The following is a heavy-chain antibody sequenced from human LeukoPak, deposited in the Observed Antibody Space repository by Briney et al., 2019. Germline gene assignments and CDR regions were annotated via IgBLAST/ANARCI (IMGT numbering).Heavy chain of an antibody. CDR1: GASISSSTYH. D-gene: IGHD2-2*01. J-gene: IGHJ4*02. V-gene: IGHV4-39*01. Sequence: SETLSLTCNVSGASISSSTYHWGWIRQPPGKGLEWIASIYYRGRTYYNPSLKSRVTISVDTSKNQFSLKLSSVAAADTAVYYCARVRYCSSTSCYPDYWGQGTLVTVSS. CDR3: ARVRYCSSTSCYPDY. CDR2: IYYRGRT.